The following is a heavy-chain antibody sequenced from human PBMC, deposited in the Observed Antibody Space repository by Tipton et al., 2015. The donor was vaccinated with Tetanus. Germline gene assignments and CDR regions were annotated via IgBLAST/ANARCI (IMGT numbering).Heavy chain of an antibody. D-gene: IGHD4/OR15-4a*01. CDR1: GFTFSSYA. CDR2: ISGSGGST. V-gene: IGHV3-23*01. CDR3: AKVRRENLGWLDYGDYYSYGMDV. J-gene: IGHJ6*02. Sequence: SLRLSCAASGFTFSSYAMSWVRQAPGKGLEWVSAISGSGGSTYYADSVKGRFTISRDNSKNTLYLQMNSLRAEDTAVYYCAKVRRENLGWLDYGDYYSYGMDVWGQGSTVSVSS.